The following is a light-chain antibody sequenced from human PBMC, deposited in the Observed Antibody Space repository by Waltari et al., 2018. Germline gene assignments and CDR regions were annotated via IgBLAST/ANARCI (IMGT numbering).Light chain of an antibody. CDR2: WAS. V-gene: IGKV4-1*01. CDR1: PSLLYSSNNRNY. CDR3: QQFFATPLT. J-gene: IGKJ4*01. Sequence: DIVMTQSPDSLAVSLGERATINCKSRPSLLYSSNNRNYLVWYQQKPGHPPKVVVNWASTRASGVPDRFGGSGSGTDFTLTISSLQAEDVAVYYCQQFFATPLTFGGGTKVEIK.